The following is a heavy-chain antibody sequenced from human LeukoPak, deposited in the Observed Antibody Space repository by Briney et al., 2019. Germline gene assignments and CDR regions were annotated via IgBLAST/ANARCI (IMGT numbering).Heavy chain of an antibody. CDR1: GGSFSGYY. D-gene: IGHD3-22*01. J-gene: IGHJ4*02. CDR2: INHSGST. V-gene: IGHV4-34*01. CDR3: ARFPKNSDYYDSSGYYYGFDY. Sequence: PSETLSLTCAVYGGSFSGYYWSWIRQPPGKGLEWIVEINHSGSTNYNPSLKSRVTISVDTSKNQFSLKLSSVTAADTAVYYCARFPKNSDYYDSSGYYYGFDYWGQGTLVTVSS.